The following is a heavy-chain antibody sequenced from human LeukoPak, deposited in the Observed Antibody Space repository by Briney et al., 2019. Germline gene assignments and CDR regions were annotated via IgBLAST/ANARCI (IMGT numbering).Heavy chain of an antibody. V-gene: IGHV4-34*01. D-gene: IGHD3-16*02. J-gene: IGHJ4*02. CDR3: ARSNIMITFGGVIVEDYFDY. CDR1: GGSFSGYY. CDR2: INHSGST. Sequence: PSETLSLTCAVYGGSFSGYYWSWIRQPPGKGLEWIGEINHSGSTNYNPSLKSRVTISVDTSKNQFSLRLSSVTVADTAVYYCARSNIMITFGGVIVEDYFDYWGQGTLVTVSS.